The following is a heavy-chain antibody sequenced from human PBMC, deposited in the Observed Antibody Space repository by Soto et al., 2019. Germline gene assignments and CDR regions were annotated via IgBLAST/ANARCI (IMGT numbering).Heavy chain of an antibody. J-gene: IGHJ4*02. D-gene: IGHD3-10*01. CDR2: IYHSGST. CDR3: AVNYYVSGSYCGP. V-gene: IGHV4-4*02. CDR1: ACSISSSNW. Sequence: QVQLQESGPGLVKPSGTLSLTCAVSACSISSSNWWSWVRQPPGKGLEWIGEIYHSGSTNYNPSLKSRLTISVDKSKNQFSQKLSSVTAADTAVYYCAVNYYVSGSYCGPWGQGTLVTVSS.